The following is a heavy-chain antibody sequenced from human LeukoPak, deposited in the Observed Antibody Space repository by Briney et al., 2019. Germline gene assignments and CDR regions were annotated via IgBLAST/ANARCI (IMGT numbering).Heavy chain of an antibody. CDR1: GGSISTFY. V-gene: IGHV4-59*03. CDR3: AGNTYYSIDY. CDR2: IYYNGNTNY. D-gene: IGHD2/OR15-2a*01. J-gene: IGHJ4*02. Sequence: PSETLSLTCTVSGGSISTFYWSWLRQPPGRGLEWIGYIYYNGNTNYNYNPSLKSRVTISVDTSKNQFSLKLTSVTAADTAVYYCAGNTYYSIDYWGQGTLVTVSS.